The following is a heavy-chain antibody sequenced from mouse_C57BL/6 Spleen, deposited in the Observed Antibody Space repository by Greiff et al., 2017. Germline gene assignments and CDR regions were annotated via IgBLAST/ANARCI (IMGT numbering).Heavy chain of an antibody. Sequence: EVKLMESGGDLVKPGGSLKLSCAASGFTFSSYGMSWVRQTPDKRLEWVATISSGGSYTYYPDSVKGRFTISRDNAKNTLYLQMSSLTSEDTAMYYGARHYYGSSYDAMDYWGQGTSVTVSS. J-gene: IGHJ4*01. D-gene: IGHD1-1*01. V-gene: IGHV5-6*01. CDR2: ISSGGSYT. CDR3: ARHYYGSSYDAMDY. CDR1: GFTFSSYG.